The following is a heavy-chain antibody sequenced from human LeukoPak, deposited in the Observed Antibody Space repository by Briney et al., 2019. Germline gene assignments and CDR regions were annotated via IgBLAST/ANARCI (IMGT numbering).Heavy chain of an antibody. V-gene: IGHV4-39*07. CDR1: GGSISSSGYY. D-gene: IGHD3-22*01. Sequence: SETLSLTCTVSGGSISSSGYYWGWIRQPPGKGLEWIGSIYYSGSTYYNPSLKSRVTISVDTSKNQFSLKLSSVTAADTAVYYCARRPPLNYYDSSGYEDGAFDIWGQGTMVTVSS. CDR3: ARRPPLNYYDSSGYEDGAFDI. CDR2: IYYSGST. J-gene: IGHJ3*02.